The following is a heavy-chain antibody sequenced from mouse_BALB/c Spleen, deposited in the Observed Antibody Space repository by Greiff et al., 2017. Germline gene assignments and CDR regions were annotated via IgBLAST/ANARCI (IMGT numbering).Heavy chain of an antibody. V-gene: IGHV1-14*01. Sequence: EVQLQQSGPELVKPGASVKMSCKASGYTFTSYVMHWVKQKPGQGLEWIGYINPYNDGTKYNEKFKGKATLTSDKSSSTAYMELSSLTSEDSAVYYCARWGTTVVDYAMDYWGQGTSVTVSS. CDR2: INPYNDGT. CDR3: ARWGTTVVDYAMDY. CDR1: GYTFTSYV. D-gene: IGHD1-1*01. J-gene: IGHJ4*01.